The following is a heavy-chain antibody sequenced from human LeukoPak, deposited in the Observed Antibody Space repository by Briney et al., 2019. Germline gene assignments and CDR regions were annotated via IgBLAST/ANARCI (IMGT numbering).Heavy chain of an antibody. Sequence: GGALRLSCVASGFTFSRYRMNWVRQAPGKGLEWVSYISSSSSTIYYADSVKGRFTISRDNDKNSLYLQMNSLRDEDTAVYYCARDLVYYSSGGTVDPWGQGTLVTVSS. CDR2: ISSSSSTI. J-gene: IGHJ5*02. V-gene: IGHV3-48*02. D-gene: IGHD3-10*01. CDR3: ARDLVYYSSGGTVDP. CDR1: GFTFSRYR.